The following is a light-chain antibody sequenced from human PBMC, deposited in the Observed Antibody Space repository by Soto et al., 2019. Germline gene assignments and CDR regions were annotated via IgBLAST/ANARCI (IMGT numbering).Light chain of an antibody. CDR1: SSDVGGYNY. CDR2: EVS. V-gene: IGLV2-14*01. CDR3: SSDTSSSTLV. J-gene: IGLJ1*01. Sequence: SALTHPASVSGSPGQSITISCTGTSSDVGGYNYVSWYQQHPGKAPKLMIYEVSNRPSGVSNRFSGSKSGNTASLTISGLQAEDEADYYCSSDTSSSTLVFGTGTKLTVL.